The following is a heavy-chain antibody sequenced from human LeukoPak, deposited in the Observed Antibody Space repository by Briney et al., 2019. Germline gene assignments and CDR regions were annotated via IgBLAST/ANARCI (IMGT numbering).Heavy chain of an antibody. D-gene: IGHD6-13*01. CDR2: INSDGGST. Sequence: GGSLRLSCAASGFTFSSYWMHWVRQAPGKGLVWVSRINSDGGSTSYADSVKGRFTISRDDAKNTLYLQMNSLRAEDTAVYYCARVPYSSSWYDYWGQGTLVTVSS. V-gene: IGHV3-74*01. CDR1: GFTFSSYW. CDR3: ARVPYSSSWYDY. J-gene: IGHJ4*02.